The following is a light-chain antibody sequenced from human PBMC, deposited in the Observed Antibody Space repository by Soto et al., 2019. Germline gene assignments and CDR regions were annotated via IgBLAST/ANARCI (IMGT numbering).Light chain of an antibody. J-gene: IGKJ4*01. CDR1: QSVSSS. V-gene: IGKV3-15*01. CDR3: QQYNKWPPLT. CDR2: GAS. Sequence: EIVMTQSPATLSVSPGERATLSCRASQSVSSSLAWYQQKPGQAPRLLIHGASTRATGIPARSSGSGSGTEFTLTISSLQSEDSAVYYCQQYNKWPPLTFGGGTKVEI.